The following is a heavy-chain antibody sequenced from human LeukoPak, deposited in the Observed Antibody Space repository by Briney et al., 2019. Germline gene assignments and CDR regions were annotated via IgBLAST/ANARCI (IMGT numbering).Heavy chain of an antibody. J-gene: IGHJ5*02. Sequence: GASVKVSCKASGGTFSSQTISWVRQAPGQGLEWMGGVIPILGTANYAQKFRGRVTITTDESTSTAYMELSSLRSEDTAVYYCARGGGIVVVPAAIENWFDPWGQGTLVTVSS. CDR1: GGTFSSQT. D-gene: IGHD2-2*01. CDR2: VIPILGTA. CDR3: ARGGGIVVVPAAIENWFDP. V-gene: IGHV1-69*16.